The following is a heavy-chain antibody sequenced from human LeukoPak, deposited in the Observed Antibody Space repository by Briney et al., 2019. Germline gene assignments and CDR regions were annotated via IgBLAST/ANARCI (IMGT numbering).Heavy chain of an antibody. V-gene: IGHV4-31*02. Sequence: SETLSLTCTVSGGSISSGGYYWSWIRQHPGKGLEWIGYIYYSGSTYYNPSLRSRVTISVDTSKNQFSLKLSSVTAADTAVYYCARSRAFNSGAFDPWGQGSLVTVSS. CDR3: ARSRAFNSGAFDP. CDR2: IYYSGST. CDR1: GGSISSGGYY. J-gene: IGHJ5*02. D-gene: IGHD1-26*01.